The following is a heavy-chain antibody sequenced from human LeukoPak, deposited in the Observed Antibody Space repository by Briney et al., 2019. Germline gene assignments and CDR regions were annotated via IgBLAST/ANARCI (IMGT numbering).Heavy chain of an antibody. J-gene: IGHJ4*02. D-gene: IGHD2-15*01. CDR3: AKKVGYCSGGSCYTGYFDY. Sequence: PGGSLRLSCAASGFTFSSYAMSWVRHAPGKGLELVSAISGSGGSTYYADSVKGRFTISRDNSKNTLYLQMNSLRAEDTAVYYCAKKVGYCSGGSCYTGYFDYWGQGTLVTVSS. CDR2: ISGSGGST. V-gene: IGHV3-23*01. CDR1: GFTFSSYA.